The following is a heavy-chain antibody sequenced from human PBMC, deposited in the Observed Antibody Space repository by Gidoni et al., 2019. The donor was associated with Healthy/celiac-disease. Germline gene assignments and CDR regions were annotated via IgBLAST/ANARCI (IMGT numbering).Heavy chain of an antibody. J-gene: IGHJ4*02. CDR1: GCSISSSSYY. Sequence: HLQLQESGPGLVKPSETLSLTCTVSGCSISSSSYYWGWIRQPPGKGLEWIGSIYYSGSTYYNPSLKSRVTISVDTSKNQFSLKLSSVTAADTAVYYCARVTHALFDYWGQGTLVTVSS. V-gene: IGHV4-39*07. CDR3: ARVTHALFDY. CDR2: IYYSGST.